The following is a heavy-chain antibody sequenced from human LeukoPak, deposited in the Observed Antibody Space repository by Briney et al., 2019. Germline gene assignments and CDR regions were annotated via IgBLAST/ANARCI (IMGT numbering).Heavy chain of an antibody. J-gene: IGHJ4*02. CDR2: ICTSGST. D-gene: IGHD6-6*01. CDR1: GGSISSGSYY. V-gene: IGHV4-61*02. Sequence: PSETLSLTCTVSGGSISSGSYYWSWIRQPAGKGLEWIGRICTSGSTNYNPSLKSRVTISVDTSKNQFSLKLSSVTAADTAVYYCARSRQLVPFDYWGQGTLVTVSS. CDR3: ARSRQLVPFDY.